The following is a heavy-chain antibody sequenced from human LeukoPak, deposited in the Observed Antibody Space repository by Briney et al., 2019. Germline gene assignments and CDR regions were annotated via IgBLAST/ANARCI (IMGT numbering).Heavy chain of an antibody. Sequence: GGSLRLSCAASGFTFSSYEMNWVRQAPGKGLEWVANIKQDVSEKYYVDSVKGRFTISRDNSKNTLYLQMNSLRAEDTAVYYCAKGFVVVVSATQSSWFDPWGQGTLVTVSP. CDR3: AKGFVVVVSATQSSWFDP. J-gene: IGHJ5*02. CDR1: GFTFSSYE. V-gene: IGHV3-7*03. D-gene: IGHD2-15*01. CDR2: IKQDVSEK.